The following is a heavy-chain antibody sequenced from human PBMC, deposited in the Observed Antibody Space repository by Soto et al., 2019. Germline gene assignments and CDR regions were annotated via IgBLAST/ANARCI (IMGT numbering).Heavy chain of an antibody. CDR1: GGSISSYY. V-gene: IGHV4-59*01. D-gene: IGHD2-2*01. CDR3: ARVSHRRGQPYGYYYGMDV. J-gene: IGHJ6*02. CDR2: IYYSGST. Sequence: PXETLSLTCTVAGGSISSYYWSWIRQPPGKGLEWIGYIYYSGSTNYNPSLKSRVTISVDTSKNQFSLKLSSVTAADTAVYYCARVSHRRGQPYGYYYGMDVWGQGTTVTVSS.